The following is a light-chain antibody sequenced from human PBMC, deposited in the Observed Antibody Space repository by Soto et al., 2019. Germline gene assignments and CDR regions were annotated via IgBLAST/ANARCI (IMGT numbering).Light chain of an antibody. CDR1: SSDIGSNNY. Sequence: QSALTQPASVSGSPGQSITISCTGTSSDIGSNNYVSWFQQRPGKAPTLIIYEVSNRPSGVSTHFSGSKSGNTASLTISGLLPEDEAEYYCSSCTTTTRPFGGGTKVTVL. CDR2: EVS. J-gene: IGLJ3*02. CDR3: SSCTTTTRP. V-gene: IGLV2-14*01.